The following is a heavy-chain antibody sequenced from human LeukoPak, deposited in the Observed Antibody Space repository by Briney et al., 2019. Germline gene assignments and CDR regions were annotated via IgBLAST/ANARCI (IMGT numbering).Heavy chain of an antibody. CDR1: GFTFSSSD. CDR3: AKASSNYFYYFEY. Sequence: GGSLRLSCAASGFTFSSSDMHWVRQAPGKGLEWVAVISYDATNKYYADSVKGRFTLSRDNSKNTLYLQTNTLREEDTAVYYCAKASSNYFYYFEYWGQGTLVTVSS. V-gene: IGHV3-30*18. J-gene: IGHJ4*02. D-gene: IGHD2/OR15-2a*01. CDR2: ISYDATNK.